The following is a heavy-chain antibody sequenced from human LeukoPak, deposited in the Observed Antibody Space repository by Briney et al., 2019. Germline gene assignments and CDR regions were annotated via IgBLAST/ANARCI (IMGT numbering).Heavy chain of an antibody. J-gene: IGHJ4*02. CDR3: ARGYRERSGWSYYFDY. Sequence: PSQTLSLTCTVSGGSITSGSYYWSWIRQPAGKGLEWIGRIYTSGSTNYNPSLKSRVTISVDTSKNQFSLKLSSVTAADTAVYYCARGYRERSGWSYYFDYWGQGTLVTVSS. CDR1: GGSITSGSYY. CDR2: IYTSGST. V-gene: IGHV4-61*02. D-gene: IGHD6-19*01.